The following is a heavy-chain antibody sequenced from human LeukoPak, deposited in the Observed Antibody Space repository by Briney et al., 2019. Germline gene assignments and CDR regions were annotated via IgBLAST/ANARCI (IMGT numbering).Heavy chain of an antibody. D-gene: IGHD6-19*01. J-gene: IGHJ4*02. V-gene: IGHV3-30*02. CDR2: IRDDGSNK. CDR1: GFTFSTYG. Sequence: PGGSLRLSCAASGFTFSTYGMHWVRQAPGKGLEWVAFIRDDGSNKYYADSVKGRFTISRDNAKNSLCLQMNSLRAEDTAVYYCATGIGGWYGTFGNYWGQGTLVTVSS. CDR3: ATGIGGWYGTFGNY.